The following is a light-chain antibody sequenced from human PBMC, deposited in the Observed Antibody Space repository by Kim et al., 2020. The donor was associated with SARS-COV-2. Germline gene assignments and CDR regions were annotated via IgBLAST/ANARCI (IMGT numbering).Light chain of an antibody. CDR3: QQYNNWPPWT. J-gene: IGKJ1*01. Sequence: SPGQRATLSCRASQSVSSNLAWYQQKPGQAPRLLIYGASTRATGIPARFSGSGSGTEFTLTISSLQSEDFAVYYCQQYNNWPPWTFGQGTKVEIK. V-gene: IGKV3-15*01. CDR2: GAS. CDR1: QSVSSN.